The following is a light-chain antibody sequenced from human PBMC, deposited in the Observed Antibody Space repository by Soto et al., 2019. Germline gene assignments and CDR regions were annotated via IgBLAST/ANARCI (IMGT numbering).Light chain of an antibody. J-gene: IGKJ2*01. CDR3: QQYQSYPYT. CDR1: QSIGKW. CDR2: RAS. Sequence: DIQMTQSPSALSASVGDTVSISCRASQSIGKWLAWYQKRPGEAPKLLMYRASSLENEVPSRFSGSGSGAEFTLTIRSLQPDDFATYYCQQYQSYPYTCGQRTKLKI. V-gene: IGKV1-5*03.